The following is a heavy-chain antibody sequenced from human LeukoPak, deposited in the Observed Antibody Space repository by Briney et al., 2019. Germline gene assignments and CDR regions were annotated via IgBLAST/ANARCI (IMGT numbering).Heavy chain of an antibody. D-gene: IGHD1-20*01. V-gene: IGHV3-9*01. J-gene: IGHJ3*02. Sequence: PGGSLRLSCAASGFTFDDYAMHWVRQAPGKGLEWVSGISWNSGRIGYADSVKGRFTIFRDNAKNSLYLQMNSLRAEDTAVYYCAREIRMRGNWNDYDAFDIWGQGTMVTVSS. CDR3: AREIRMRGNWNDYDAFDI. CDR2: ISWNSGRI. CDR1: GFTFDDYA.